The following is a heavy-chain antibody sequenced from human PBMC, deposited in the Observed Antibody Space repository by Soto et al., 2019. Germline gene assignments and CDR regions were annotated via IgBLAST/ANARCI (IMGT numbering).Heavy chain of an antibody. D-gene: IGHD3-3*01. CDR3: ARTRGWSGYLYYYYYYMDV. CDR1: GGSISSSSYY. Sequence: SETLSLTCTVSGGSISSSSYYWGWIRQPPGKGLEWIGSIYYSGSTYYNPSLKSRVTISVDTSKNQFSLKLSSVTAADTAVYYCARTRGWSGYLYYYYYYMDVWGKGTTVTVSS. J-gene: IGHJ6*03. V-gene: IGHV4-39*01. CDR2: IYYSGST.